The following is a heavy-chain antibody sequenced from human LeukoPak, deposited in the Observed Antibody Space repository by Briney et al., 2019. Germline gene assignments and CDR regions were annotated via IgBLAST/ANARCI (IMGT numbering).Heavy chain of an antibody. V-gene: IGHV4-59*01. CDR2: MYRTGST. J-gene: IGHJ5*02. CDR1: GGSISSYY. CDR3: AREGTYGWYNWFDP. D-gene: IGHD6-19*01. Sequence: SSETLSLTCIVSGGSISSYYWSWIRQPPGKGLEWIGYMYRTGSTNYNPSLKSRVTITPDTSKNQFSLRLTSVTAADTAVYYCAREGTYGWYNWFDPWGQGTLVTVSS.